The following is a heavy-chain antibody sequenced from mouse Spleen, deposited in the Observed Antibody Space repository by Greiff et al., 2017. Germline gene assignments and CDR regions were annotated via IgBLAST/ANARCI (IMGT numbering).Heavy chain of an antibody. Sequence: QVQLQQPGAELVMPGASVKLSCKASGYTFTSYWMHWVKQRPGQGLEWIGEIDPSDSYTNYNQKFKGKATLTVDKSSSTAYMQLSSLTSEDSAVYYCARERNYDYDDWAMDYWGQGTSVTVSS. CDR3: ARERNYDYDDWAMDY. CDR2: IDPSDSYT. D-gene: IGHD2-4*01. J-gene: IGHJ4*01. V-gene: IGHV1-69*01. CDR1: GYTFTSYW.